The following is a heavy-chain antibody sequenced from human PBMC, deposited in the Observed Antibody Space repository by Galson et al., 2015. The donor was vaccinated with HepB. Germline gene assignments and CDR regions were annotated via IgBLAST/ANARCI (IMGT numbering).Heavy chain of an antibody. Sequence: LTCAVYGGSFSGYYWSWIRQPPGKGLERIGEINHSGSTNYNPSLKSRVTISVDTSKNQFSLKLSSVTAADTAVYYCARGGGVVVPAAARYSRQSPNDYWGQGTLVTVSS. CDR3: ARGGGVVVPAAARYSRQSPNDY. D-gene: IGHD2-2*01. CDR2: INHSGST. CDR1: GGSFSGYY. V-gene: IGHV4-34*01. J-gene: IGHJ4*02.